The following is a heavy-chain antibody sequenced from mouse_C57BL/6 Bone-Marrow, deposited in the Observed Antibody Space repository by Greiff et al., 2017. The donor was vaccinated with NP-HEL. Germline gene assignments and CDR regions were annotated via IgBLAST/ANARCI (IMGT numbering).Heavy chain of an antibody. D-gene: IGHD1-1*01. V-gene: IGHV1-9*01. Sequence: QVQLQQSGAELMKPGASVKLSCKATGYTFTGYWIEWVKQRPGHGLEWIGEILPGSGSTNYNEKFKGKATFTADTSSNTAYMQLSSLTTEDSAIYYCARPPITTVVASYYFDYWGQGTTLTVSS. CDR1: GYTFTGYW. J-gene: IGHJ2*01. CDR3: ARPPITTVVASYYFDY. CDR2: ILPGSGST.